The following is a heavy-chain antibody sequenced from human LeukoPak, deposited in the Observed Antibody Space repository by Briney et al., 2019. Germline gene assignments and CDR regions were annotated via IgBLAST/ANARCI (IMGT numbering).Heavy chain of an antibody. V-gene: IGHV3-21*01. D-gene: IGHD3-10*01. CDR3: ARARGSYAFDI. CDR2: ISSSSSHI. J-gene: IGHJ3*02. CDR1: GFTFSSYS. Sequence: PGGSLRLSCAASGFTFSSYSMNWVRQAPGKGLEWVSSISSSSSHIYYADSVKGRFTISRDNAKNSLYLQMNSLRVEDTAVYQCARARGSYAFDIWGQGTMVTVSS.